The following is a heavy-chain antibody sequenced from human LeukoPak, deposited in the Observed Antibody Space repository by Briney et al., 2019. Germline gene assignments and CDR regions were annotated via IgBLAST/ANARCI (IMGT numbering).Heavy chain of an antibody. CDR2: IYYSGST. CDR3: ARHYGP. V-gene: IGHV4-39*01. D-gene: IGHD3-10*01. J-gene: IGHJ4*02. Sequence: WVRQTPGKGLEWIGSIYYSGSTYYNPSLKSRVTISVDTSKNQFSLKLNSVTATNTAVYYCARHYGPWGQGTLVTVSS.